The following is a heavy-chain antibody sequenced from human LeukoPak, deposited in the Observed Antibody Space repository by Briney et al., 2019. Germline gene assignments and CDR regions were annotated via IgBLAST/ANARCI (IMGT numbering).Heavy chain of an antibody. J-gene: IGHJ5*02. CDR2: IYYSGST. D-gene: IGHD4-11*01. Sequence: PSETLSLTCTVSGGSISSSSYYWGWIRQPPGKGLEWIGSIYYSGSTYYNPSLKSRVTISVDTSKNQFSLKLSSVTAADTAVYYCATSMTTPSWNWFDPWGQGTLVTVSS. V-gene: IGHV4-39*07. CDR1: GGSISSSSYY. CDR3: ATSMTTPSWNWFDP.